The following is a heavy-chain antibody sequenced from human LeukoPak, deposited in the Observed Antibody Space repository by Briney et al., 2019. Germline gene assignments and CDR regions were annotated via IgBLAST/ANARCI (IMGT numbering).Heavy chain of an antibody. D-gene: IGHD3-3*01. CDR1: GYSISNGYF. CDR2: IYHSGSI. V-gene: IGHV4-38-2*02. CDR3: AAWTDFWSGQKGSYFDY. J-gene: IGHJ4*02. Sequence: SETLSLNCTVSGYSISNGYFWGWIWQPPGKGLECIGTIYHSGSIYYNPSLKGRVTISVDTSKNQFSLKLNSLTAADTAVYYCAAWTDFWSGQKGSYFDYWGQGTLVTVSS.